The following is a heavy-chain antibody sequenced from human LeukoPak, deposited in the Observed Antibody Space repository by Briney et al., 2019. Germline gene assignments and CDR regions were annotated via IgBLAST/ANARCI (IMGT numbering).Heavy chain of an antibody. CDR2: ISNSSSYI. Sequence: GGSLRLSCAASGFIFSNYTMNWVRQAPGKGLEWVSSISNSSSYIYYADSVRGRFTISRDNAKNSLFLQMNSLTADDTAVYYCAKFFDDWGQGTLVTVFS. CDR3: AKFFDD. J-gene: IGHJ4*02. V-gene: IGHV3-21*01. CDR1: GFIFSNYT.